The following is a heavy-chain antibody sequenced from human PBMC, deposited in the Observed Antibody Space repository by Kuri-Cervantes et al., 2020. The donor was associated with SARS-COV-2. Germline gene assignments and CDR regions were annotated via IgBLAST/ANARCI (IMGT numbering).Heavy chain of an antibody. Sequence: GESLKISCAASGFTFSSYAMSWVRQAPGKGLEWVAFIRYDGSNKYYADSVKGRFTISRDNSKNTLYLQMNSLRAEDTAVYYCAKGGVAVAGWDVDYWGQGTLVTVSS. CDR3: AKGGVAVAGWDVDY. CDR2: IRYDGSNK. D-gene: IGHD6-19*01. V-gene: IGHV3-30*02. CDR1: GFTFSSYA. J-gene: IGHJ4*02.